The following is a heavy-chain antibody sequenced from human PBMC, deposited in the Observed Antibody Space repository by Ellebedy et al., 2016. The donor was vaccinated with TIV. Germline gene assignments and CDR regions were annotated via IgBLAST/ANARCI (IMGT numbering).Heavy chain of an antibody. CDR2: INPSGGRT. CDR3: ARTWELRPPNEVSRWVVGY. CDR1: GYTFTSYY. J-gene: IGHJ4*02. V-gene: IGHV1-46*01. Sequence: AASAKVSCKASGYTFTSYYMHWVRQAPGQGLEWMGIINPSGGRTIYARKFQGRLTMTRDTSTSTVYMELSGLRSEDTAVYYCARTWELRPPNEVSRWVVGYWGQGTLVTVSS. D-gene: IGHD1-26*01.